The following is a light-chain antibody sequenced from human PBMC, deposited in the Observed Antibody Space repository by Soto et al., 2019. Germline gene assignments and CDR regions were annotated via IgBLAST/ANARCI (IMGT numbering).Light chain of an antibody. CDR3: QQYGSSPAT. J-gene: IGKJ1*01. CDR2: GAS. V-gene: IGKV3-20*01. CDR1: QSVSSNY. Sequence: EIGVTQSPGTLSLSIGERATLSCRASQSVSSNYLAWYQQKPGQAPRLLIYGASSRATGSPDRFSGSGSGTDFTLTISRLQPEDFAVYFCQQYGSSPATFGQGTKVDI.